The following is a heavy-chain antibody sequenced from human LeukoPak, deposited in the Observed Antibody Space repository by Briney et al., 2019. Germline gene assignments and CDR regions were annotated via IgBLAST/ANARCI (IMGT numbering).Heavy chain of an antibody. CDR1: GFTFSSYA. J-gene: IGHJ4*02. CDR2: ISAGGGGT. Sequence: SGGSLRLSCAASGFTFSSYAMSWVRQAPGKGLEWVSAISAGGGGTYYADSVKGRFTISRDNSKDTLFLQTNSLRAEDTAVYYCAKKGQGYCFEYWGQGALVTVSS. CDR3: AKKGQGYCFEY. V-gene: IGHV3-23*01.